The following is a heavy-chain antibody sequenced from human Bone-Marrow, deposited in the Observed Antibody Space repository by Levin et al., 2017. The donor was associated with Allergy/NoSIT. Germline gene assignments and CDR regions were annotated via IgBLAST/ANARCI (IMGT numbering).Heavy chain of an antibody. CDR3: SAASGYNYPFDY. CDR2: INSDGSNI. D-gene: IGHD5-24*01. V-gene: IGHV3-74*01. Sequence: GGSLRLSCAASGLTFTNYWMQWVRQAPGKGLVWVSHINSDGSNINYADSVRGRFTISRDNAKNTVYLQMNSLTAEDAALYYCSAASGYNYPFDYWGQGTPVTVSS. CDR1: GLTFTNYW. J-gene: IGHJ4*02.